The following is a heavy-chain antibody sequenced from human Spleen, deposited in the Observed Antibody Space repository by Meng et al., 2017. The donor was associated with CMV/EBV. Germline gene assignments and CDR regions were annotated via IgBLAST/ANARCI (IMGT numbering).Heavy chain of an antibody. CDR1: GFTFSDST. Sequence: GESLKISCAASGFTFSDSTVHWVRKASGKGLEWASSISSSSSNIYYADSVKGRFTISRDNAKNSLYLQMNSLRAENTAVYYCARALKYYPCDYWGQGTLVTVSS. J-gene: IGHJ4*02. D-gene: IGHD3-10*01. CDR2: ISSSSSNI. V-gene: IGHV3-21*01. CDR3: ARALKYYPCDY.